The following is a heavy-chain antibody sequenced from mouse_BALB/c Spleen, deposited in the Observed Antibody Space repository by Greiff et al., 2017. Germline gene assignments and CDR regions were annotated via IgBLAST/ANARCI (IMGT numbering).Heavy chain of an antibody. CDR1: GFTFSSFG. CDR2: ISSGSSTI. V-gene: IGHV5-17*02. CDR3: AKLLYAMDY. Sequence: DVMLVESGGGLVQPGGSRKLSCAASGFTFSSFGMHWVRQAPEKGLEWVAYISSGSSTIYYADTVKGRFTISRDNPKNTLFLQLTSLRSEDTAMYYCAKLLYAMDYWGQGTSVTVSS. J-gene: IGHJ4*01.